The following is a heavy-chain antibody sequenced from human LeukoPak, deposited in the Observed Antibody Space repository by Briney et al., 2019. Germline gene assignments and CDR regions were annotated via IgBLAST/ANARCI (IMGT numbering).Heavy chain of an antibody. CDR1: GGTFSSYA. J-gene: IGHJ4*02. V-gene: IGHV1-69*04. D-gene: IGHD4-17*01. CDR3: ARDGGLSDYAFDY. Sequence: SVKVSCKASGGTFSSYAISWVRQAPGQGLEWMGRIIPILGIANYAQKFQGRVTITADKSTSTAYMELSSLRSEDTAVYYCARDGGLSDYAFDYWGQGTLVTVPS. CDR2: IIPILGIA.